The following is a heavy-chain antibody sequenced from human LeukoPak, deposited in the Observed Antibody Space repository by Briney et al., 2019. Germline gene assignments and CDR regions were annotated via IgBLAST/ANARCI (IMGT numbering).Heavy chain of an antibody. J-gene: IGHJ6*02. CDR1: GFTFTRYW. CDR3: AREAYYYGSGTESGGSYFYGMDV. D-gene: IGHD3-10*01. V-gene: IGHV3-66*01. CDR2: TYRGGTT. Sequence: GGSLRLSCVASGFTFTRYWMSWVRQAPGQGLEWVSVTYRGGTTYYADSVKDRFTVSRDNSGSTLYLQMNSLRAEDTAVYYCAREAYYYGSGTESGGSYFYGMDVWGPGTTVVVSS.